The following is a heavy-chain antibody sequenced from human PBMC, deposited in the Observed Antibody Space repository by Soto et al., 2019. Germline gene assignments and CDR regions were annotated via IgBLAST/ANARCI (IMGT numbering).Heavy chain of an antibody. CDR1: GYTFTSYG. V-gene: IGHV1-18*01. Sequence: ASVKVSCKASGYTFTSYGISWVRQAPGQGLEWMGWISAYNGNTNYAQKLQGRVTMTTDTSTSTAYMELRSLRSDDTAVYYYARGSYDFWSGYEWSFDYWGQGTLVTVSS. D-gene: IGHD3-3*01. CDR2: ISAYNGNT. J-gene: IGHJ4*02. CDR3: ARGSYDFWSGYEWSFDY.